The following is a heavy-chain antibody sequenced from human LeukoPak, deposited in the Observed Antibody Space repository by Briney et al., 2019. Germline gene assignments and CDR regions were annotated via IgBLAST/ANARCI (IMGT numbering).Heavy chain of an antibody. J-gene: IGHJ5*02. D-gene: IGHD3-16*01. Sequence: SETLSLTRTVSGGSISNSSYYWGCIRQPPGKGLEWIGSMDYSGSTYYNPSLKSRATISVDTSKNQFCPKLTSVTADDTAVYYCAREGLEGYAWFDPWGQGTLVTVSS. CDR3: AREGLEGYAWFDP. CDR1: GGSISNSSYY. CDR2: MDYSGST. V-gene: IGHV4-39*02.